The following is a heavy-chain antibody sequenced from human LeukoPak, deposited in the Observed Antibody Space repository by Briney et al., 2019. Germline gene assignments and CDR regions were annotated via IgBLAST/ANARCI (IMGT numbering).Heavy chain of an antibody. Sequence: ASVKVSCKASGYTFTGYYMHWVRQAPGQGLEWMGRINPNSGGTNYAQKFQGRVTLTRDTSISTAYMELSRLRYDDTAVYYCARDKYYDYVWGSYRPDYWGQGTLVTVSS. V-gene: IGHV1-2*06. CDR1: GYTFTGYY. CDR2: INPNSGGT. J-gene: IGHJ4*02. CDR3: ARDKYYDYVWGSYRPDY. D-gene: IGHD3-16*02.